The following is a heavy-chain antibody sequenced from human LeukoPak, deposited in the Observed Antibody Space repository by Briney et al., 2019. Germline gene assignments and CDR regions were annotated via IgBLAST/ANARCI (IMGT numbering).Heavy chain of an antibody. CDR2: INGDGSST. J-gene: IGHJ4*02. D-gene: IGHD4-23*01. V-gene: IGHV3-74*01. Sequence: GGSLRLSCAGSGFTFSGFWMHWVRQAPGKGLVWVSRINGDGSSTNYADSVKGRFTISRDNARNTLYLQVNSLRAEDTGVYYCARGLTPGGGNSAAYWGQGTLVTVSS. CDR1: GFTFSGFW. CDR3: ARGLTPGGGNSAAY.